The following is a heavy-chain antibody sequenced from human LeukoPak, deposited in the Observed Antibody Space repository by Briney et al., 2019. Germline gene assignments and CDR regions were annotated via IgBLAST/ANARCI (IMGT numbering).Heavy chain of an antibody. J-gene: IGHJ4*02. D-gene: IGHD1-26*01. V-gene: IGHV3-21*04. Sequence: GGSLRLSCAASGFTFSSYSMNWVRQAPGKGLEWVSSISSSSSYIYYADSVEGRFTISRDNAKNSLYLQMNSLRAEDTAVYYCARGSGTYYIYWGQGTLVTVSS. CDR1: GFTFSSYS. CDR2: ISSSSSYI. CDR3: ARGSGTYYIY.